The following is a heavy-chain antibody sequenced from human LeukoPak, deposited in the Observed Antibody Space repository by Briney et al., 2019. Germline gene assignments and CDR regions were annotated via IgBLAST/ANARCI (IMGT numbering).Heavy chain of an antibody. CDR3: ASCNDSSGYFAY. V-gene: IGHV7-4-1*02. CDR1: GYTLTDYA. Sequence: VASVKVSCKPSGYTLTDYAINWVRQAPGQGLEYMGWVNTNTGNPTYAQGFTGRFVFSSDSSVSTAYLQITSLKADDSAIYFCASCNDSSGYFAYWGQGTLVTVSS. J-gene: IGHJ4*02. CDR2: VNTNTGNP. D-gene: IGHD3-22*01.